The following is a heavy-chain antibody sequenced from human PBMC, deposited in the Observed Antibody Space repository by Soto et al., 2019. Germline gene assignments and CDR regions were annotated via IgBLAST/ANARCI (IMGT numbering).Heavy chain of an antibody. Sequence: PGGSLRLSCAASGFTFSSYAMNWFRQAPGKGLEWVSAISGGGGNTYYADSVKGRFTISRDNSKNTLYLQMNSLRAEDTALYYCAKPEISYSWGNGPDYWGQGTLVTVSS. CDR3: AKPEISYSWGNGPDY. D-gene: IGHD1-26*01. J-gene: IGHJ4*02. CDR2: ISGGGGNT. CDR1: GFTFSSYA. V-gene: IGHV3-23*01.